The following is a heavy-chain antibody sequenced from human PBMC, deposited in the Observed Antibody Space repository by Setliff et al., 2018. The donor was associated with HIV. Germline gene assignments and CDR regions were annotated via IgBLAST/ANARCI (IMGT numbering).Heavy chain of an antibody. CDR3: ARGGDRQQLVLIDD. V-gene: IGHV3-7*03. CDR2: IKQDESEM. Sequence: GESLKISCAASGFIFSKSCMSWVRQAPGKGLEWVATIKQDESEMQYVDSVKGRVTISRDNAKNSLYLQMNSLRAEDTAVYYCARGGDRQQLVLIDDWGQGTLVTVSS. CDR1: GFIFSKSC. J-gene: IGHJ4*02. D-gene: IGHD6-13*01.